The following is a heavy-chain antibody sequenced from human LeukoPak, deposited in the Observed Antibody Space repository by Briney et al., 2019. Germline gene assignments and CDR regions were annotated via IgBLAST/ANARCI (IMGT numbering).Heavy chain of an antibody. CDR2: INHSGST. Sequence: PSETLSLTCAVYGGSFSGYYWSWIRQPPGKGLEWIGEINHSGSTNYNPSLKSRVTISVDTSKNQFSLKLSSVTAADTAVYYCATAVVPAAQPPHWFDPWGQGTLVTVSS. J-gene: IGHJ5*02. D-gene: IGHD2-2*01. CDR3: ATAVVPAAQPPHWFDP. V-gene: IGHV4-34*01. CDR1: GGSFSGYY.